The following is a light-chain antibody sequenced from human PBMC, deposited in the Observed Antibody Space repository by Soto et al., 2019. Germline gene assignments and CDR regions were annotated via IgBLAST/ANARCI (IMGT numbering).Light chain of an antibody. CDR1: QSVHSNY. J-gene: IGKJ1*01. CDR2: GAS. CDR3: QQLGDSLT. Sequence: EIVLTHSPGTLSFSPGERATLSCRASQSVHSNYLSWYQQKPGQAPRLLIYGASSRAAVIPEMFGVRCSGTYFPLTISRLAPEYSAVYCCQQLGDSLTFGQGTKVDIK. V-gene: IGKV3-20*01.